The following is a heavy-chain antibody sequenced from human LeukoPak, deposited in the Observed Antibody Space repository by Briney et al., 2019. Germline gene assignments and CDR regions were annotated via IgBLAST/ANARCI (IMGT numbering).Heavy chain of an antibody. Sequence: ASVKVSCKASGYTFTSYGISWVRQAPGQGLEWMGWISAYNGNTNYAQKLQGRVTMTTDTSTSTAYMELRSPRSDDTAVYYCARSPVQLWLRNDYYYMDVWGKGTTVTVSS. J-gene: IGHJ6*03. D-gene: IGHD5-18*01. CDR3: ARSPVQLWLRNDYYYMDV. CDR1: GYTFTSYG. V-gene: IGHV1-18*01. CDR2: ISAYNGNT.